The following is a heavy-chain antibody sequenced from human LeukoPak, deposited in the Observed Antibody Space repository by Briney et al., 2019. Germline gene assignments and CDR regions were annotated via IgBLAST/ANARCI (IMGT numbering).Heavy chain of an antibody. CDR3: AKGPYSGSLLPFDY. Sequence: GGSLRLSCAASGFTFSSYAMSWVREAPGKGLEWVSAISGSGGSTYYADSVKGRFTISRDNSKNTLYLQMNSLRAEDTAVYYCAKGPYSGSLLPFDYWGQGTLATVPS. D-gene: IGHD1-26*01. CDR2: ISGSGGST. CDR1: GFTFSSYA. J-gene: IGHJ4*02. V-gene: IGHV3-23*01.